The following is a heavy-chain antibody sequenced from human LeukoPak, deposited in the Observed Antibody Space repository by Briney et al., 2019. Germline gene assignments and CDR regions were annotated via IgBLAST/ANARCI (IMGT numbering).Heavy chain of an antibody. Sequence: SETLSLTCTVSGASTASHYWTWLRQPPGKKLEWIAYMFDTVSTKSNPSLKSRLTLSVDTSKKQLSLRLSSMTAADTAVYYCATIKRGSTYGYFDFWGQGIKVTVSS. CDR1: GASTASHY. V-gene: IGHV4-59*11. J-gene: IGHJ4*02. D-gene: IGHD5-18*01. CDR2: MFDTVST. CDR3: ATIKRGSTYGYFDF.